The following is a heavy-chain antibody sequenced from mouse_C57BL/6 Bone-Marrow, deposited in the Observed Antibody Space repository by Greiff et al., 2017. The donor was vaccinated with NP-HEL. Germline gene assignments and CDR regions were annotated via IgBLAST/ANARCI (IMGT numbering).Heavy chain of an antibody. J-gene: IGHJ2*01. D-gene: IGHD4-1*01. CDR1: GYSFPSYW. V-gene: IGHV1-7*01. CDR3: ARSWDENY. Sequence: QVQLQQSGADLAQPGPSVSLSCTASGYSFPSYWMHWVTQRPGKGLEWLGYINPSGGNTKYNQKFKDKDTLTADKSSSTAYMQLSSLTYEDSAVYYCARSWDENYWGQGTTLTVSS. CDR2: INPSGGNT.